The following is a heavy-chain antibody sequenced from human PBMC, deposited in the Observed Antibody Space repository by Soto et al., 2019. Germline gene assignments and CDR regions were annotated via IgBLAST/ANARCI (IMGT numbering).Heavy chain of an antibody. CDR3: ARHPGGGSYSPYYYYGMDV. V-gene: IGHV3-30-3*01. D-gene: IGHD1-26*01. CDR2: ISYDGSNK. Sequence: SLRLSCAASGFTFSSYAMHWVRQAPGKGLEWVAVISYDGSNKYYADSVKGRFTISRDNSKNTLYLQMNSLRAEDTAVYYCARHPGGGSYSPYYYYGMDVWGQGTTVTVSS. CDR1: GFTFSSYA. J-gene: IGHJ6*02.